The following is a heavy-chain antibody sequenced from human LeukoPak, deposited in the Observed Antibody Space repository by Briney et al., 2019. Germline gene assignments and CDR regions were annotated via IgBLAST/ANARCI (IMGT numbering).Heavy chain of an antibody. CDR2: IYHTGST. D-gene: IGHD7-27*01. CDR1: GGSISSSSYY. V-gene: IGHV4-61*05. Sequence: PSETLSFTATVYGGSISSSSYYWGWIRQSPGKGLEWIGYIYHTGSTSYSPSLKSRVTISADTSQNQFSLKLSSVTAADTAVYYCASRKLGNDYWGQGTLVTVSS. CDR3: ASRKLGNDY. J-gene: IGHJ4*02.